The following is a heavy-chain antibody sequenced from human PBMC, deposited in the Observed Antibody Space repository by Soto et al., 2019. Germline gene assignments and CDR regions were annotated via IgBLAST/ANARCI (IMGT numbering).Heavy chain of an antibody. Sequence: SVKVSCKASGYTFTSYAMQWVRQARGQRLEWIGWIVVGSGNTNYAQKFQERVSITRDMSTRTAYMELSSLRSEDTAVYYCAAGVTYDGNFDIWGQGTMVTVSS. V-gene: IGHV1-58*02. CDR3: AAGVTYDGNFDI. J-gene: IGHJ3*02. D-gene: IGHD5-12*01. CDR2: IVVGSGNT. CDR1: GYTFTSYA.